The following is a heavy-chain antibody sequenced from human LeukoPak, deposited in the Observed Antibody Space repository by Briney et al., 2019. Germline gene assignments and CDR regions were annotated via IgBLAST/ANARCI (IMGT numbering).Heavy chain of an antibody. CDR2: ISSDGNDK. V-gene: IGHV3-30*03. D-gene: IGHD5-12*01. CDR3: TTKVIRGNSGDDYDH. CDR1: GVTFSSYG. J-gene: IGHJ4*02. Sequence: PGGSLRLSCAASGVTFSSYGMHWVRQAPGKGLEWVALISSDGNDKLYGDSVKGRFTISRDDSKSTLYLQMNSLRAEDTAVYYRTTKVIRGNSGDDYDHWGQGTLVTVSS.